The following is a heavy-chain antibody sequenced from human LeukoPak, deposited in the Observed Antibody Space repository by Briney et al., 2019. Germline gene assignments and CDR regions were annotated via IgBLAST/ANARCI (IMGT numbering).Heavy chain of an antibody. V-gene: IGHV3-7*01. D-gene: IGHD1-26*01. CDR1: GFTFSSYW. Sequence: GGSLRLSCAASGFTFSSYWMSWVRQAPGKGLEWVANIKQDGSEKYYVDSVKGRFTISRDNAKNSLYLQMDSLRAEDTAVYYCARRRYSGSSQHFDYWGQGTLVTVSS. J-gene: IGHJ4*02. CDR3: ARRRYSGSSQHFDY. CDR2: IKQDGSEK.